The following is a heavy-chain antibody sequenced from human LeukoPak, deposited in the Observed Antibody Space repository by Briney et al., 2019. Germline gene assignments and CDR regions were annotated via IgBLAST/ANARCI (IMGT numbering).Heavy chain of an antibody. Sequence: GGSLRLSCAASGFTFSSYAMNWARQAPGKGLEWVASINRNGNVNYYVDSVKGRFTISRDNAKNSLYLQMSNLRAEDTAVYFCARGGGLDVWGQGATVTVSS. CDR3: ARGGGLDV. CDR1: GFTFSSYA. J-gene: IGHJ6*02. D-gene: IGHD3-16*01. V-gene: IGHV3-7*03. CDR2: INRNGNVN.